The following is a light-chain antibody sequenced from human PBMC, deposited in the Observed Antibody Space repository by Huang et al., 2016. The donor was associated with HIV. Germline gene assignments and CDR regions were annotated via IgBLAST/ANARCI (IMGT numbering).Light chain of an antibody. Sequence: EIVMTQSPATLSVSPGERATVSCRASQSINSNLAWYQQKPGQAPRLLSYGASTRATGIPARFRGSGSATEFTLTSSSLQSEDFAFYYCQHYNNWPPLVTFGGGTKVEIK. CDR2: GAS. CDR1: QSINSN. CDR3: QHYNNWPPLVT. J-gene: IGKJ4*01. V-gene: IGKV3-15*01.